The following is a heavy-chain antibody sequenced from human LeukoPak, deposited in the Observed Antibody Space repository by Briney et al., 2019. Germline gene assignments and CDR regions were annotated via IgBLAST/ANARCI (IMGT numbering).Heavy chain of an antibody. V-gene: IGHV3-30*04. Sequence: SGGSLRLSCAASGFTFSSYAMHWVRQAPGKGLEWVAVISYDGSNKYYADSVKGRFTISRDNSKNTLYLQMNSLRAEGTAVYYCASIYYDFWSGYYPHAFDYWGQGTLVTVSS. J-gene: IGHJ4*02. D-gene: IGHD3-3*01. CDR1: GFTFSSYA. CDR2: ISYDGSNK. CDR3: ASIYYDFWSGYYPHAFDY.